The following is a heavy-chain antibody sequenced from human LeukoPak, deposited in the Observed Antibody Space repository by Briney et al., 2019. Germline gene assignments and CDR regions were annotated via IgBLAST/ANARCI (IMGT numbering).Heavy chain of an antibody. Sequence: ASVKVSCKASGYTFTNYGISRVRQAPGQGLEWMGWISAYNGNTDYAQNLQGRVTMTTDTLTSTAYMELRSLRSDDTAVYYCARDQSLVAYSSTWFDYWGQGTPVTVSS. CDR2: ISAYNGNT. V-gene: IGHV1-18*01. J-gene: IGHJ4*02. D-gene: IGHD6-13*01. CDR1: GYTFTNYG. CDR3: ARDQSLVAYSSTWFDY.